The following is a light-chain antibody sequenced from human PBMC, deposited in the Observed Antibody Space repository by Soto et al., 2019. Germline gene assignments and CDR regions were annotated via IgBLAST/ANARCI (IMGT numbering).Light chain of an antibody. CDR1: SSDVGDYNY. J-gene: IGLJ2*01. Sequence: QSALTQPPSASGSPGQSVTISCTGTSSDVGDYNYVSWYQHHPGKAPKLMIYEVSKRPSGVPDRFSGSKSGNTASLTVSGLQVDDEADYYCSSYAGSNNFVVFGGGTQLTVL. CDR3: SSYAGSNNFVV. CDR2: EVS. V-gene: IGLV2-8*01.